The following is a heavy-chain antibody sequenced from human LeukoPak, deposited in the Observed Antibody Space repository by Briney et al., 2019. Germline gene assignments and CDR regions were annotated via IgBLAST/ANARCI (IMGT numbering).Heavy chain of an antibody. Sequence: GRSLRLSCAASGFTFSSYGMHWVRQAPGKGPEWVAVISYDGSNKYYADSVKGRFTISRDNSKNTLYLQMNSLRAEDTAVYYCAKDQGCSGGSCYYGMDVWGKGTTVTVSS. V-gene: IGHV3-30*18. D-gene: IGHD2-15*01. CDR1: GFTFSSYG. CDR2: ISYDGSNK. J-gene: IGHJ6*04. CDR3: AKDQGCSGGSCYYGMDV.